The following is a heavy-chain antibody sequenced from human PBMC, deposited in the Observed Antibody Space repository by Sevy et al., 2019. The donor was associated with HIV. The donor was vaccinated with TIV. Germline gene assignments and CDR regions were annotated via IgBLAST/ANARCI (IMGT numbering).Heavy chain of an antibody. CDR1: GFTFSSYS. CDR3: ARLDTGIVGATTEGAFDI. J-gene: IGHJ3*02. CDR2: ISSSSSII. V-gene: IGHV3-48*02. D-gene: IGHD1-26*01. Sequence: GGSLRLSCAASGFTFSSYSMNWVRQAPGKGLEWVSYISSSSSIIYYADSVKGRFTISRDNAKNSLYLQMNSLRDEDTAVYYCARLDTGIVGATTEGAFDIWGQGTMVTVSS.